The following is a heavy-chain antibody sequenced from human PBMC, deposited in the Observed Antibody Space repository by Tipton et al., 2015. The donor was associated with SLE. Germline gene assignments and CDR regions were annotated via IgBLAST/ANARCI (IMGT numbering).Heavy chain of an antibody. CDR3: ATGEWVAATLRYYYGMDV. CDR1: GGTFSSYA. V-gene: IGHV1-69*05. D-gene: IGHD2-15*01. J-gene: IGHJ6*02. Sequence: QSGAEVKKPGSSVKVSCKASGGTFSSYAISWVRQAPGQGLEWMGGITPILGIANYAQKFQGRVTITTDESTSTAYMELSSLRSDDAAVYYCATGEWVAATLRYYYGMDVWGQGTTVTVSS. CDR2: ITPILGIA.